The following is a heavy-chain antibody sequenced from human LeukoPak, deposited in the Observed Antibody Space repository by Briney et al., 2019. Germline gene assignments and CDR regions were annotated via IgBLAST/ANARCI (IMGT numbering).Heavy chain of an antibody. CDR3: ASRLLHNWFDP. CDR2: IYYSGST. D-gene: IGHD2/OR15-2a*01. V-gene: IGHV4-30-4*01. CDR1: GSSISSGDYY. J-gene: IGHJ5*02. Sequence: PSETLSLTCTVSGSSISSGDYYWGWLRQPPGKGLEWIVYIYYSGSTYYNPSLKSRVTISVDTSKNQFSLKLSSVTAADTAVYYCASRLLHNWFDPWGQGTLVTVSS.